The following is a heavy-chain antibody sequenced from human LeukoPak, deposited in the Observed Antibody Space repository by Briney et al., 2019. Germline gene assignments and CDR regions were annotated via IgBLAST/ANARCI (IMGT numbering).Heavy chain of an antibody. CDR1: GGSFSGYY. V-gene: IGHV4-34*01. CDR2: INHSGST. J-gene: IGHJ5*02. Sequence: PSETLSLTCAVYGGSFSGYYWSWIRQPPGKGLGWIGEINHSGSTNYNPSLKSRVTISVDTSKNQFSLKLSSVTAADTAVYYCARGRGGDDYGNNWFDPWGQGTLVTVSS. CDR3: ARGRGGDDYGNNWFDP. D-gene: IGHD4-17*01.